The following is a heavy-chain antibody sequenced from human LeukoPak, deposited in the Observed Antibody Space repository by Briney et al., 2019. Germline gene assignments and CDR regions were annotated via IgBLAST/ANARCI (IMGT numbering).Heavy chain of an antibody. J-gene: IGHJ4*02. CDR1: GFTFSNYA. CDR3: AKDGWSSGSYPGFDS. V-gene: IGHV3-23*01. Sequence: PGGSLRLSCAASGFTFSNYAMSWVRQAPGKGLEWVSAISGSGGSTYYADSVKGRFTISRDNSKNTLYLQMNSLRAEDTAVYYCAKDGWSSGSYPGFDSWGQGTLVTVSS. CDR2: ISGSGGST. D-gene: IGHD1-26*01.